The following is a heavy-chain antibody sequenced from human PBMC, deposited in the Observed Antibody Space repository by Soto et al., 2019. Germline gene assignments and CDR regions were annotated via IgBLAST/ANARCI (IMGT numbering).Heavy chain of an antibody. J-gene: IGHJ4*02. CDR1: GFSLSTSGVG. CDR3: AHDSSGLYGFDY. D-gene: IGHD6-19*01. Sequence: QITLKESGPMLVKPTQTLTLTCTFSGFSLSTSGVGVGWIRQPPGKALEWLALIYWDDDKRYSPSLKSRLTITKDTSKNHVVLTMTNMDPVDTASYYCAHDSSGLYGFDYWGQGTLVTVSS. V-gene: IGHV2-5*02. CDR2: IYWDDDK.